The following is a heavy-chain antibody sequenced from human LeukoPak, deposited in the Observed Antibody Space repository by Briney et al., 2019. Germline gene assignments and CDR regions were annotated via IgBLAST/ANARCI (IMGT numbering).Heavy chain of an antibody. CDR1: GYSFTSYW. D-gene: IGHD4-23*01. CDR2: IYPDDSDT. J-gene: IGHJ4*02. Sequence: GESLKISCKGSGYSFTSYWIGWVRQMPGKGLEWMGIIYPDDSDTIYSPSFRGQVIISSDKSISTAYLQWSGLKASDTAIYYCARRRGVNSFFFDYWGQGTLVTVSS. CDR3: ARRRGVNSFFFDY. V-gene: IGHV5-51*01.